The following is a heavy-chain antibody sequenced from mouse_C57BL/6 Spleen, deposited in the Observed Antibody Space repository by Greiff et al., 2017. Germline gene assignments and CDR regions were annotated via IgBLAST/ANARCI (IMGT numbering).Heavy chain of an antibody. V-gene: IGHV14-2*01. CDR1: GFNIKDYY. CDR3: ARNYGSSSSYWYFDV. Sequence: EVQLQQSGAELVKPGASVKLSCTASGFNIKDYYMHWVKQRTEQGLEWIGRIDPEDGETKSAPKFPGTATITADTSSHTAYLQLSSLTSEDTAVYYCARNYGSSSSYWYFDVWGTGTTVTVSS. D-gene: IGHD1-1*01. CDR2: IDPEDGET. J-gene: IGHJ1*03.